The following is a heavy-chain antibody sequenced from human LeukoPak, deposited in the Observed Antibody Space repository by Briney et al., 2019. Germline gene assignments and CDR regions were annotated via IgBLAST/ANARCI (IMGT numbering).Heavy chain of an antibody. CDR1: DYIFSDYG. J-gene: IGHJ4*02. Sequence: ASVKVSCKASDYIFSDYGVSWVRQAPGQGLEWMGWISIFNDDTKYAQKFQDRVTITKDTSLSIVYMELSSLRSEDTAVYYCARKSYYDSSGYYFPFDYWGQGTLVTVSS. CDR2: ISIFNDDT. D-gene: IGHD3-22*01. CDR3: ARKSYYDSSGYYFPFDY. V-gene: IGHV1-18*01.